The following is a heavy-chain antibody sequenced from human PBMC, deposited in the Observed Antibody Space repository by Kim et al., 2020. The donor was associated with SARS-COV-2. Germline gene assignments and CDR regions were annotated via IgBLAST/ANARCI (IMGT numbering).Heavy chain of an antibody. CDR1: GFTFSSYA. Sequence: GGSLRLSCAASGFTFSSYAMHWVRQAPGKGLEWVAVISYDGSNKYYADSVKGRFTISRDNSKNTLYLQMNSLRAEDTAVYYCARPHIAAAGLLDYWGQGTLVTVSS. D-gene: IGHD6-13*01. J-gene: IGHJ4*02. V-gene: IGHV3-30*04. CDR2: ISYDGSNK. CDR3: ARPHIAAAGLLDY.